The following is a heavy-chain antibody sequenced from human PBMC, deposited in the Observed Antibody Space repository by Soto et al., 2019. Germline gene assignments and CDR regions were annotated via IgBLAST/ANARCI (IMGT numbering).Heavy chain of an antibody. CDR3: ARVPDY. CDR2: IYHSGSP. V-gene: IGHV4-30-2*01. J-gene: IGHJ4*02. Sequence: TLSLHFAVSGGSICRGCYSWSWIRQPPGKGLEWIGYIYHSGSPYYNPSLKSRVTISVDRSKNQLSLKLSSVTAADTAVYYCARVPDYWAQGTLVTVSS. CDR1: GGSICRGCYS.